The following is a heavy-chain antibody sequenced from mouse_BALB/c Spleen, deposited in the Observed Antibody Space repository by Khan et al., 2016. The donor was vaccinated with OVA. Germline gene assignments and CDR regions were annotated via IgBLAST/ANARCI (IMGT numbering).Heavy chain of an antibody. V-gene: IGHV1-20*02. CDR3: ARKNGSDLDY. J-gene: IGHJ2*01. CDR1: GYSFTGYF. CDR2: INPHIGET. Sequence: EVQLQESGPELVKPGASVKISCKASGYSFTGYFMNWVMQSHGKSLEWIGRINPHIGETFYNHRFVGKATLTVDESSSTAHMELRCLASEDSAVYFCARKNGSDLDYWDQGTTLTVSS. D-gene: IGHD1-1*01.